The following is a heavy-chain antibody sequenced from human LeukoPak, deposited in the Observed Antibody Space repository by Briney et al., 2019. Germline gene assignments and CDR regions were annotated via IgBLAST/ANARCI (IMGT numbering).Heavy chain of an antibody. CDR1: GFTFSTYS. D-gene: IGHD3-22*01. V-gene: IGHV3-21*05. Sequence: PGGSLRLSCAASGFTFSTYSINWVGQAPGKGLEWVSYISSSSSYTNYADSVKGRFTISRDNVKNSLYLQMNSLRAEDTAVYYCAREPYDSSGSIDYWGQGTLVTVSS. J-gene: IGHJ4*02. CDR2: ISSSSSYT. CDR3: AREPYDSSGSIDY.